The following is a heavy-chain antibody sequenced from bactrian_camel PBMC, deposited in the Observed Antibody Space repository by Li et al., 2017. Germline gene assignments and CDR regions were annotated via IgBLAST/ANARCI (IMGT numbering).Heavy chain of an antibody. Sequence: HVQLVESGGGLVQAGGSLRLSCAASGRTYGRNCMAWFREAPGKAREGVASILSDGPTTYADAVKGRFTISKDNAENTLYLLMNSLKPEDTAMYYCAADVRVGRYLGRCDFGAYGQGTQVTVS. CDR2: ILSDGPT. CDR3: AADVRVGRYLGRCDFGA. J-gene: IGHJ6*01. D-gene: IGHD1*01. V-gene: IGHV3S53*01. CDR1: GRTYGRNC.